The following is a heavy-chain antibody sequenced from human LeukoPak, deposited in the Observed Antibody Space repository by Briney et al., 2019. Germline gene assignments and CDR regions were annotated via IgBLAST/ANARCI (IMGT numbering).Heavy chain of an antibody. V-gene: IGHV3-30*02. Sequence: GGSLRLSCAASGFSFSTYGMHWVRQAPGKGLEWVAFIRHDASSQYYADSVKGRFTISRDSSKDTLYLQMNSLRTEDTAVYFCAKDRLEFYGSARYYFDSWGQGSLVTVSS. CDR2: IRHDASSQ. CDR3: AKDRLEFYGSARYYFDS. D-gene: IGHD3-10*01. J-gene: IGHJ4*02. CDR1: GFSFSTYG.